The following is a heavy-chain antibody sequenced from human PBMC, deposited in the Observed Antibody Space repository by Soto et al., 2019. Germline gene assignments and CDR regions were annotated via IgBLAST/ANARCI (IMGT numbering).Heavy chain of an antibody. V-gene: IGHV6-1*01. Sequence: SQTLSLTCAISGDSVSSNSATWNWIRQSPSRGLEWLGRTYYRSKWCNDYAVSVKSRITINPDTSKNQFSLQLNSVTPEDTAVYYCARGVSSSFYYWFDPWGQGTLVTVSS. CDR3: ARGVSSSFYYWFDP. CDR1: GDSVSSNSAT. CDR2: TYYRSKWCN. D-gene: IGHD6-13*01. J-gene: IGHJ5*02.